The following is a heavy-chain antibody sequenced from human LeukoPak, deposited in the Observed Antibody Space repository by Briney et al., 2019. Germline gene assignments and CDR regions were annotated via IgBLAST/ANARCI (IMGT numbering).Heavy chain of an antibody. V-gene: IGHV3-30*18. CDR2: ISNDGSNK. D-gene: IGHD3-22*01. CDR3: AKALYNYYDSSGPFDY. J-gene: IGHJ4*02. CDR1: GFTFSSYG. Sequence: PGGSLRLSCAASGFTFSSYGMHWVRQAPGKGLEWVAVISNDGSNKYYTDSVKGRFTISRDNSKNTLYLQMNSLGAEDTAVYYCAKALYNYYDSSGPFDYWGQGTLVTVSS.